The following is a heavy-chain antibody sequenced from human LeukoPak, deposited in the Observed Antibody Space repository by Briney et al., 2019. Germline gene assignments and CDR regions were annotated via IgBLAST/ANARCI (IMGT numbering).Heavy chain of an antibody. CDR2: ISSSSSTI. J-gene: IGHJ4*02. CDR1: GFTFSTYS. D-gene: IGHD2-2*01. V-gene: IGHV3-48*01. CDR3: ARDCSSTSCYFGY. Sequence: GGSLRLSCAASGFTFSTYSMNWVRQAPGKGLEWVSYISSSSSTIYYADSVKGRFTISRDNSKNTLYLQMNSLRAEDTAVYYCARDCSSTSCYFGYWGQGTLVTVSS.